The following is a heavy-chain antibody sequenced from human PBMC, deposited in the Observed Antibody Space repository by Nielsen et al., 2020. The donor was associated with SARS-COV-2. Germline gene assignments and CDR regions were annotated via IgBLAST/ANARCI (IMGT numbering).Heavy chain of an antibody. Sequence: SETLSLNCTVSGGSISSYYWSWIRQPPGKGLEWIGSIYYSGSTNYNPCPKSRVNISVDTSKNQFSLKLSSVTAAGTAVYYCARDECGGDCYSNWFDPWGQGTLVTVSS. CDR1: GGSISSYY. V-gene: IGHV4-59*01. J-gene: IGHJ5*02. CDR2: IYYSGST. D-gene: IGHD2-21*02. CDR3: ARDECGGDCYSNWFDP.